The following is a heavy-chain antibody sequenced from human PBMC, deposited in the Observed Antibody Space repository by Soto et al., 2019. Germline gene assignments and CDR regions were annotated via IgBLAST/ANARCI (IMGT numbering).Heavy chain of an antibody. D-gene: IGHD2-21*02. J-gene: IGHJ4*02. Sequence: SETLSLTCIVSGVSVRSYTWSWVRQPANKGLEWIGRVFSSVSATYNPSLKSRVTITMDTPENRISLKLDSVTAADAGVYYCARDGMTTGDTWGPGTAVTAPQ. CDR1: GVSVRSYT. CDR2: VFSSVSA. V-gene: IGHV4-4*07. CDR3: ARDGMTTGDT.